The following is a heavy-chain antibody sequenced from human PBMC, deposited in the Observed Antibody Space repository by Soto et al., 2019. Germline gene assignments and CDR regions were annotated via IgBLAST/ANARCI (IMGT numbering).Heavy chain of an antibody. V-gene: IGHV4-31*03. D-gene: IGHD2-2*01. CDR3: ASRKLVEPAAPPHSYYYSAMDV. CDR2: IYSSGST. Sequence: QVQLQESGPGLVKPSQTLSLTCTVSGDSISSGGSYWGWIRQHPGQGLEWIGHIYSSGSTYYSASLKSRVSISLHTSKNQFSLKVSSVTAADTAVYYCASRKLVEPAAPPHSYYYSAMDVWGQGTTVTVSS. J-gene: IGHJ6*02. CDR1: GDSISSGGSY.